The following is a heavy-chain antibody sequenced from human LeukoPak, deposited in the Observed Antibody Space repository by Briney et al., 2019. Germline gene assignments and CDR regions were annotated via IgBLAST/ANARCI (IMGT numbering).Heavy chain of an antibody. Sequence: GESLKISCKGSGYSFTSYWIGWVRQMPGKGLEWMGIIYPRDSDIRYSPPFQGQVTISADKSISIAYLQWNSLKASDTAMYYCARMIGLGEVSPYFDYWGQGSLVTVSS. J-gene: IGHJ4*02. V-gene: IGHV5-51*01. CDR1: GYSFTSYW. CDR3: ARMIGLGEVSPYFDY. CDR2: IYPRDSDI. D-gene: IGHD3-16*02.